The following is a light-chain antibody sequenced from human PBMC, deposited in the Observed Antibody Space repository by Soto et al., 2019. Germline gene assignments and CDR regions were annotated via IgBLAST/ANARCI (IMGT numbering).Light chain of an antibody. CDR1: QSVRSSH. J-gene: IGKJ1*01. CDR2: GAS. CDR3: QQFSSSPAT. Sequence: EIVLTQSPGTLSLSPGERATLSCRASQSVRSSHLAWYQQKPGQAPRLLIYGASSRATGIPDRFSGSGSGTDFSLTISRLEPEDFAVYSCQQFSSSPATFGQRTKVEL. V-gene: IGKV3-20*01.